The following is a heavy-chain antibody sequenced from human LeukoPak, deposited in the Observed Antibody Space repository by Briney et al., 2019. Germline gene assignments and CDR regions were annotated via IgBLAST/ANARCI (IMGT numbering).Heavy chain of an antibody. CDR3: AKAGGTCFDY. CDR1: GFTFSNFV. Sequence: GGSLRLSCAASGFTFSNFVMTWVRQAPGRGLEWVSTISAGGTTYYRDSVKGRFTISRDNSESTLYLQMSSLRADDTALYYCAKAGGTCFDYWGQGTLVSVSS. V-gene: IGHV3-23*01. J-gene: IGHJ4*02. D-gene: IGHD1-26*01. CDR2: ISAGGTT.